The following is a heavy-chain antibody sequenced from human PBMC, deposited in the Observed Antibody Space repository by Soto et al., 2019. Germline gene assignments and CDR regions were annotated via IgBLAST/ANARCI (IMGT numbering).Heavy chain of an antibody. CDR1: GGSISSGGSY. Sequence: VQLQESGPGLVKPSQTLSLACPVSGGSISSGGSYWSWLRQHPGKGLEFIGYISHSGITYYNPSLKSRLTISLDTSKNQFSLNLKSVTAADSAIYYCARSWSSNLFFDSWGQGTLVTVSP. CDR3: ARSWSSNLFFDS. V-gene: IGHV4-31*03. J-gene: IGHJ4*02. D-gene: IGHD6-13*01. CDR2: ISHSGIT.